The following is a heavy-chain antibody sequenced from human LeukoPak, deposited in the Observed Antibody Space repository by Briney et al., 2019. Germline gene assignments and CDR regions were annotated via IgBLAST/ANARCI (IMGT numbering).Heavy chain of an antibody. CDR2: ISWNSGSI. J-gene: IGHJ6*03. CDR3: AKDISDSSGYPVYYMDV. CDR1: GFTFDDYA. Sequence: GGSLRLSCAASGFTFDDYAMHWVRQAPGKGLEWVSGISWNSGSIGYADSVKGRFTISRDNAKNSLYLQMNSLRAEDTALYYCAKDISDSSGYPVYYMDVWGKGTTVTISS. D-gene: IGHD3-22*01. V-gene: IGHV3-9*01.